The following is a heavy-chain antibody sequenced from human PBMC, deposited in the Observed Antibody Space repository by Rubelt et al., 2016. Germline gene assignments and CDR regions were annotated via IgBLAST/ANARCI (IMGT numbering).Heavy chain of an antibody. Sequence: GMDWVRQAPGQGLEWMGWIGADNDNQKYAQKFQGRVIMTTDTSTTTTYMELRSLRSDDTAVYYCARNYYDSSGYPHYYYGMDVWGQGTTVTVSS. CDR2: IGADNDNQ. D-gene: IGHD3-22*01. CDR1: G. CDR3: ARNYYDSSGYPHYYYGMDV. V-gene: IGHV1-18*01. J-gene: IGHJ6*02.